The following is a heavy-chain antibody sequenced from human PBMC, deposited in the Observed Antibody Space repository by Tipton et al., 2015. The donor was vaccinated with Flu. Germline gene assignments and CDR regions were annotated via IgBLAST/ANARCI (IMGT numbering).Heavy chain of an antibody. J-gene: IGHJ4*02. V-gene: IGHV4-61*03. D-gene: IGHD1-14*01. CDR3: ASTSNYGRRIEPDFDS. CDR2: ISSSGTT. Sequence: TLSLTCAVSGYSISSGYSWGWVRQPPGKGLEWIGDISSSGTTTYNPSLKSRLTTSLDTSKNHFSLRLRSVTAADTAVYFCASTSNYGRRIEPDFDSWGQGTLVTVSS. CDR1: GYSISSGYS.